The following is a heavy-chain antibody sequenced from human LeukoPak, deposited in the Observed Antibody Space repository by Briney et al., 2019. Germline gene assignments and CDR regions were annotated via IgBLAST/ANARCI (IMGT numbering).Heavy chain of an antibody. D-gene: IGHD6-19*01. CDR2: ISYDGSNK. CDR3: AKKAGTRRGVNYFDY. V-gene: IGHV3-30-3*02. Sequence: GGSLRLSCAASGFTFSSYAMHWVRQAPGKGLEWVAVISYDGSNKYYADSVKGRFTISRDNSKNTLYLQMNSLRAEDTAVYYCAKKAGTRRGVNYFDYWGQGTLVTVSS. CDR1: GFTFSSYA. J-gene: IGHJ4*02.